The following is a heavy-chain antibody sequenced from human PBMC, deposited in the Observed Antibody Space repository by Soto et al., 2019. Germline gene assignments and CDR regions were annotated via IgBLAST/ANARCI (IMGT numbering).Heavy chain of an antibody. CDR2: IDPSDSYT. D-gene: IGHD6-19*01. CDR3: ARHLSTDSSGWYGVDY. Sequence: PGESLKISCKGSGCSFTSYWISWVRQMPGKGLEWMGRIDPSDSYTNYSPSFQGHVTISADKSISTAYLQWSSLKASDTAMYYCARHLSTDSSGWYGVDYWGQGTLVTVSS. V-gene: IGHV5-10-1*01. CDR1: GCSFTSYW. J-gene: IGHJ4*02.